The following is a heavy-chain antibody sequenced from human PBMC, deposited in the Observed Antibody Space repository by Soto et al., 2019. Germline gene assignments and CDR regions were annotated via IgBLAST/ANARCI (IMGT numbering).Heavy chain of an antibody. CDR2: IIPFFGTP. CDR1: GGGTLSNDG. D-gene: IGHD2-21*02. CDR3: AREVVTETTWGSFDS. V-gene: IGHV1-69*01. Sequence: QVHLVQSGADVRKSGSSVRVSCTASGGGTLSNDGISWVRQAPGQGLEWLGRIIPFFGTPDYSQSFQGRLTITADASTGTVYMDLRSLKSDDTAVYYCAREVVTETTWGSFDSWGQGTLVTVS. J-gene: IGHJ4*02.